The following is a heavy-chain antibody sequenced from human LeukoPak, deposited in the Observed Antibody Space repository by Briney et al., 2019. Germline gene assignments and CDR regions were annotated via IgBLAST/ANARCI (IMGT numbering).Heavy chain of an antibody. CDR1: GGSFSGYY. D-gene: IGHD3-10*01. V-gene: IGHV4-34*01. Sequence: PSETLSLTCAVYGGSFSGYYWSWIRQPPGKGLEWIGEINHSGSTNYNPSLKSRVTISVDTSKNQFSLKLSSVTAADTAVYYCARGLGFGEFNFDYWGQGTLVTVSS. CDR2: INHSGST. CDR3: ARGLGFGEFNFDY. J-gene: IGHJ4*02.